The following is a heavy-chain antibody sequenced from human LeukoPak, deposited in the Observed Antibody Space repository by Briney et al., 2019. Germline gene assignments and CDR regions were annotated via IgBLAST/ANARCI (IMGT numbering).Heavy chain of an antibody. Sequence: SVKVSCKASGGTFSSYAISWVRQAPGQGLEWMGGIIPIFGTANYAQKFQGRVTITADESTSTAYMELSSLRSEDTAVYYCAREGKPYSSSRNWYDPWGQGTLVTASS. J-gene: IGHJ5*02. D-gene: IGHD6-13*01. CDR2: IIPIFGTA. CDR3: AREGKPYSSSRNWYDP. CDR1: GGTFSSYA. V-gene: IGHV1-69*13.